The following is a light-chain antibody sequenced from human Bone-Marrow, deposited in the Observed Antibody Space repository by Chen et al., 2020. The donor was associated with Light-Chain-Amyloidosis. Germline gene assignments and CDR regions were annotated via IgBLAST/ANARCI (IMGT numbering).Light chain of an antibody. J-gene: IGLJ3*02. Sequence: QSALTQPASVSGSPGQSLTISCTGTSIDVGNYTFVSWSQQHPGKAPKLMLFEVSERPSGFSNRFSGSKSGNTASLTISGLQAEDEADYYCCSYAGSPWVFGGGTKLTVL. CDR2: EVS. CDR3: CSYAGSPWV. CDR1: SIDVGNYTF. V-gene: IGLV2-23*02.